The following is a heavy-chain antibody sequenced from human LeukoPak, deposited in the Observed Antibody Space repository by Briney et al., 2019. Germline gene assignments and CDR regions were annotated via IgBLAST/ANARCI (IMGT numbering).Heavy chain of an antibody. CDR2: VDHTGST. CDR1: DDSITMYY. CDR3: ARGRVSSSTWYSTYYYYFYMDV. D-gene: IGHD1-1*01. J-gene: IGHJ6*03. V-gene: IGHV4-59*01. Sequence: SETLSLTCSVSDDSITMYYWTWLRQPPGKGLEWIGYVDHTGSTNFNPSLTGRVSISRDTTKTLFSLRLRSVTAADTAVYFCARGRVSSSTWYSTYYYYFYMDVWGKGTTVTVSS.